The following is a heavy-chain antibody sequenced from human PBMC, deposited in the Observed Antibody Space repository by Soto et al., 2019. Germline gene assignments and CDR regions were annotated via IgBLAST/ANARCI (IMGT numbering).Heavy chain of an antibody. D-gene: IGHD3-22*01. CDR2: IHPRDSDA. Sequence: PGESLKISCKGSGYTFTNNWIGWVRQNPGKGLEWMGLIHPRDSDARYSPSFQGQVTLSADRSTSTAYLQWTSVQASDSAMYYCVRQGVRSSGWSDLWGQGNKVTVSP. J-gene: IGHJ5*02. CDR3: VRQGVRSSGWSDL. V-gene: IGHV5-51*01. CDR1: GYTFTNNW.